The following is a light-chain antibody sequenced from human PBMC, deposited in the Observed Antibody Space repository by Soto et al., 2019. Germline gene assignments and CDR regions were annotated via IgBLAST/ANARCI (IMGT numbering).Light chain of an antibody. CDR1: SSNIGSNT. CDR3: SSYTSSSPYV. CDR2: EVS. Sequence: QSVLTQPPSASGTPGQRVTISCSGSSSNIGSNTVNWYQQLPGTAPKLMIYEVSNRPSGVSNRFSGSKSGNTASLTISGLQAEDEADYYCSSYTSSSPYVFGTGTKVTVL. V-gene: IGLV1-44*01. J-gene: IGLJ1*01.